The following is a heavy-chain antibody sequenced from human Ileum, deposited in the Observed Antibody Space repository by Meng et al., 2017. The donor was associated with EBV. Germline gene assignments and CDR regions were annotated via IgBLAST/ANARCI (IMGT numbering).Heavy chain of an antibody. V-gene: IGHV6-1*01. J-gene: IGHJ5*02. CDR2: TYRRSRWYY. CDR3: ATSRIAKFDR. Sequence: QVQLQGSGTGLVQPAHSLSLYCVISGDSVSSDKTAWNWIRQSPSRGLEWLGRTYRRSRWYYDYALSVKSRINISPDTSKNQVSLQLNSVTDEDTGIYYCATSRIAKFDRWGQGTLVTVSS. CDR1: GDSVSSDKTA.